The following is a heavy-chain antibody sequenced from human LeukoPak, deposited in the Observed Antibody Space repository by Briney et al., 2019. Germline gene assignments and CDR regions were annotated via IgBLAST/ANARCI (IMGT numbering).Heavy chain of an antibody. CDR2: ISWNSGFI. Sequence: GGSLRLPCAASGFTFDDYAMHWVRQAPGKGLEWVSGISWNSGFIVYADSVRGRFTISRDNAKNSLYLQMNSLRPEDTALYFCAFGQATGSDYWGQGTLVTVSS. CDR1: GFTFDDYA. J-gene: IGHJ4*02. V-gene: IGHV3-9*01. D-gene: IGHD1-1*01. CDR3: AFGQATGSDY.